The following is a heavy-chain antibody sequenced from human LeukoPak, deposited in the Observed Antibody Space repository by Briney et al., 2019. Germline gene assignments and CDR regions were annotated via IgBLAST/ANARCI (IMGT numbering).Heavy chain of an antibody. CDR2: INHSGST. Sequence: GTLRLSCAVSGFTFSIYGMSWVRQPPGKGLEWIGEINHSGSTNYNPSLKSRVTISVDTSKNQFSLKLSSVTAADTAVYYCARGDYLIDYWGQGTLVTVSS. D-gene: IGHD3-16*01. CDR1: GFTFSIYG. CDR3: ARGDYLIDY. J-gene: IGHJ4*02. V-gene: IGHV4-34*01.